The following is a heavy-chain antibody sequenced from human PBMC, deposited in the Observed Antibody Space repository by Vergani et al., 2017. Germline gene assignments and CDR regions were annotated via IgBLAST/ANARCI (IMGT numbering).Heavy chain of an antibody. Sequence: QVSLVESGGGVVQPGRSLTLPCSASGFGFKNFAMHWVRQAPGKGLEWVAFIQKDGIDKFYADSVRGRFTISRDISKNTLYLEMNSLSAEDTALYHCVKDHPVFDEWGRGTLVSVS. CDR2: IQKDGIDK. J-gene: IGHJ4*02. CDR1: GFGFKNFA. CDR3: VKDHPVFDE. V-gene: IGHV3-30*18.